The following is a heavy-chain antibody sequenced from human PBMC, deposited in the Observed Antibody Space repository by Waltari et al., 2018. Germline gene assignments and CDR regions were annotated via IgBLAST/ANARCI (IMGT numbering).Heavy chain of an antibody. CDR1: GCTFSSYD. V-gene: IGHV3-23*03. D-gene: IGHD4-17*01. Sequence: EVQLLESGGGLVQPGGSLRLSCAASGCTFSSYDMSWVRQAPGTGLEWVSVIYSGGSSTYYADSVKGRFTISRDNSKNTLYLQMNSLRAEDTAVYYCAKGTYYGDYPERYGYYYYMDVWGKGTTVTVSS. J-gene: IGHJ6*03. CDR2: IYSGGSST. CDR3: AKGTYYGDYPERYGYYYYMDV.